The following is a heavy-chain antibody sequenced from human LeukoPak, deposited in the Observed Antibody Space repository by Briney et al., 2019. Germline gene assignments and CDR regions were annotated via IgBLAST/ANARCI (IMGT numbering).Heavy chain of an antibody. D-gene: IGHD2-15*01. CDR2: INWNGGST. Sequence: SGGSLRLSCAASGFTFDDYGMSWVRQAPGKGLEWVSGINWNGGSTGYADSVKGRFTIPRDNAKNSLYLQMNSLRAEDTALYYCARHGYCSGGSCYSFGYWGQGTLVTVSS. J-gene: IGHJ4*02. CDR1: GFTFDDYG. CDR3: ARHGYCSGGSCYSFGY. V-gene: IGHV3-20*04.